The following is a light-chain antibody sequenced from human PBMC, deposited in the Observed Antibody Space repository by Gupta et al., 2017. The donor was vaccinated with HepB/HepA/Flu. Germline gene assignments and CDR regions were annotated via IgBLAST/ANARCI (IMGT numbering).Light chain of an antibody. Sequence: SSALPQDPAVSVALGQTVRITCQGDSLRSYYATWYRQKPGQPPVLVIYGKNNRPSGIPDRFSGSSSGNTASLTITGAQAEDEADYYCTSRDSSSNHRHVFGTGTKVTVL. CDR1: SLRSYY. J-gene: IGLJ1*01. V-gene: IGLV3-19*01. CDR3: TSRDSSSNHRHV. CDR2: GKN.